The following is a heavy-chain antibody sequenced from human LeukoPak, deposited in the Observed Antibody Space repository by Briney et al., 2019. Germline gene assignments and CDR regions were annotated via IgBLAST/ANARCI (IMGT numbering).Heavy chain of an antibody. CDR3: ARSDYYGSGSYWEAFDY. CDR1: GYSISSGYY. V-gene: IGHV4-38-2*02. CDR2: IYHSGST. Sequence: PSETLSLTCTVSGYSISSGYYWGWIRQPPGKGLEWIGSIYHSGSTNYNPSLKSRVTISVDTSKNQFSLKLSSVTAADTAVYYCARSDYYGSGSYWEAFDYWGQGTLVTVSS. D-gene: IGHD3-10*01. J-gene: IGHJ4*02.